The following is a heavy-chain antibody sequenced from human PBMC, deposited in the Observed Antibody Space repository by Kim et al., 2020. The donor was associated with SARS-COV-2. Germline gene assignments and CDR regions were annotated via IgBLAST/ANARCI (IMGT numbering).Heavy chain of an antibody. D-gene: IGHD3-22*01. Sequence: SVKVSCKASGGTFSSYTISWVRQAPGQGLEWMGRIIPILGIANYAQKFQGRVTITADKSTSTAYMELSSLRSEDTAVYYCARVVRHYYDSSGYLDLWGRGTLVTVSS. V-gene: IGHV1-69*02. CDR2: IIPILGIA. J-gene: IGHJ2*01. CDR1: GGTFSSYT. CDR3: ARVVRHYYDSSGYLDL.